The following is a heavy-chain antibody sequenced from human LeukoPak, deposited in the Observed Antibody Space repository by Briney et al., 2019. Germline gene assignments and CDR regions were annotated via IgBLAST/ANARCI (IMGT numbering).Heavy chain of an antibody. CDR1: GGSFSRY. Sequence: PSETLSLTCAVYGGSFSRYWSWIRQSPGKGLEWIAEIDHRGDTNYSPSVKSRVTISVDTSKNQFSLKVRSLSAADTAVYYCARGATISETGYFDFWGQGTLVTVSS. J-gene: IGHJ4*03. CDR2: IDHRGDT. D-gene: IGHD5-24*01. CDR3: ARGATISETGYFDF. V-gene: IGHV4-34*01.